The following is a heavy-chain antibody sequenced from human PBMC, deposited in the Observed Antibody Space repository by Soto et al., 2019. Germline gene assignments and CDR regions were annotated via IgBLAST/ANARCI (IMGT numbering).Heavy chain of an antibody. V-gene: IGHV1-2*04. J-gene: IGHJ6*02. CDR1: GYTFTGYY. Sequence: ASVKVSSKASGYTFTGYYMHCVRQAPGQGLEWMGWINPNSGGTNYAQKFQGWVTMTRDTSISTAYMELSRLRSDDTAVYYCARGSYSSSSYELENYGMAAWGQGPTVTVS. CDR2: INPNSGGT. D-gene: IGHD6-13*01. CDR3: ARGSYSSSSYELENYGMAA.